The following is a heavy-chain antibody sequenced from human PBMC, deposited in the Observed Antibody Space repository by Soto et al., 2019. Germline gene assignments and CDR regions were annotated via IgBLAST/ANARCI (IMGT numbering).Heavy chain of an antibody. V-gene: IGHV4-59*01. CDR2: ISNTGNT. CDR1: GGSISGYY. Sequence: VQLRESGPRLVRPSETLSLSCTVSGGSISGYYWNWIRQPPGRGLEWIGYISNTGNTNYNPSLKSRVSISVDTSKNQVSLNLRAVTAEDTALYYCARDSAVGSSKRGFEYWGQGTLVTVSS. D-gene: IGHD2-2*01. CDR3: ARDSAVGSSKRGFEY. J-gene: IGHJ4*02.